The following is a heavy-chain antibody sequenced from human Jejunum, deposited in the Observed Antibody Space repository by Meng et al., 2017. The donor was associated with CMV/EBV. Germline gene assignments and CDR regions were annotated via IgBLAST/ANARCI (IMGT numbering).Heavy chain of an antibody. CDR2: ISYDGGNK. J-gene: IGHJ4*02. CDR3: ARDRTSVVVPAALLY. Sequence: GFPFRRYPMHWVRQAPGKGLEWVAVISYDGGNKYYADSVKDRFTISRDNSNNTLYLQLDSLRAEDTAVYYCARDRTSVVVPAALLYWGQGTLVTVSS. D-gene: IGHD2-2*01. V-gene: IGHV3-30-3*01. CDR1: GFPFRRYP.